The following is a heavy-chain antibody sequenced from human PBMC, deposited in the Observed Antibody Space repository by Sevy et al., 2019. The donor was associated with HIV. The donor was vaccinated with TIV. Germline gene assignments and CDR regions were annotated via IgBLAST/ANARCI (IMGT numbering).Heavy chain of an antibody. CDR3: ARGLAAVATFYWNYFDV. CDR1: GFTVSSNY. D-gene: IGHD3-9*01. J-gene: IGHJ6*03. V-gene: IGHV3-53*01. CDR2: IYSGGST. Sequence: GGSLRLSCAASGFTVSSNYMSWVRQAPGKGLEWVSVIYSGGSTYYADSVKGRFTISRDNSKNTLYLQMNSLRAEDTAVYYCARGLAAVATFYWNYFDVWGKGTTVTVSS.